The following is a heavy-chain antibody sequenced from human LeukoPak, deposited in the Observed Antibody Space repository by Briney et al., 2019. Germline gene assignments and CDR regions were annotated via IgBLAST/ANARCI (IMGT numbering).Heavy chain of an antibody. J-gene: IGHJ5*02. CDR2: ISSSSSYI. CDR3: ARGSTVVTPPFDP. Sequence: GGSLRLSCAASGFTFSSYSMNWVRQAPGKGLEWVSSISSSSSYIYYADSVKGRFTISRDNAKNSLYLQMNSLRAEDTAVYYCARGSTVVTPPFDPWGQGALVTVSS. V-gene: IGHV3-21*01. CDR1: GFTFSSYS. D-gene: IGHD4-23*01.